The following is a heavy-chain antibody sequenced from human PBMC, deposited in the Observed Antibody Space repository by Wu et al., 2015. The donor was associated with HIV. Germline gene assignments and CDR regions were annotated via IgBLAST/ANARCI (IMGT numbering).Heavy chain of an antibody. D-gene: IGHD1/OR15-1a*01. V-gene: IGHV1-69*13. Sequence: HVQLVQSGAEVKKPGSSVKVSCKASGDTFSSYAISWVRQAPGQGLEWMGRIIPMFGTTNYAQKFRGRVTITADEPTTTAYLELSSLKSEDTAVYFCARTEQQLDYWGPGNAGHRLL. CDR2: IIPMFGTT. CDR3: ARTEQQLDY. CDR1: GDTFSSYA. J-gene: IGHJ4*02.